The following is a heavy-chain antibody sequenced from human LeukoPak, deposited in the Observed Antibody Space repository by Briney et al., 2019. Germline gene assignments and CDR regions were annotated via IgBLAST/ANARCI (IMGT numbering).Heavy chain of an antibody. CDR3: ARAIHYYDSSGYSYYFDY. CDR2: INSDGSST. J-gene: IGHJ4*02. D-gene: IGHD3-22*01. Sequence: GGPLRLSCAASGFTFSSYWMHWVRQAPGKGLVWVSRINSDGSSTSYADSVKGRFTISRDNAKNTLYLQMNSLRAEDTAVCYCARAIHYYDSSGYSYYFDYWGQGTLVTVSS. CDR1: GFTFSSYW. V-gene: IGHV3-74*01.